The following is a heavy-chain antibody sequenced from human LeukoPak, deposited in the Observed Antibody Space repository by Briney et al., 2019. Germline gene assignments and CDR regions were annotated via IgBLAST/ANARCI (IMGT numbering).Heavy chain of an antibody. CDR2: INPNNGGT. V-gene: IGHV1-2*02. D-gene: IGHD4-17*01. Sequence: GASVKVPCKASGYTFTDYFLHWVRQAPGQGLEWMGWINPNNGGTNYAQKFQGRVTMTRDTSISTVYMELSRLRSDDTAVYYCARDDYGDLQYFENWGQGTLVTVSS. CDR1: GYTFTDYF. CDR3: ARDDYGDLQYFEN. J-gene: IGHJ4*02.